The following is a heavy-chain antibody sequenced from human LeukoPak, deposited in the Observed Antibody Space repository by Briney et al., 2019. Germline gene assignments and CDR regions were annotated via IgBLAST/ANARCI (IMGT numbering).Heavy chain of an antibody. J-gene: IGHJ6*03. Sequence: GASVKVSCQASGYTSNRFGVAWVRQAPGQGLEWIGWISSDNGNTKYVDRLQGRVAMTIDRSTTTAYMELRSLRADDTAVYFCANVAKGRYFFYYMDVWGKGTTVTVSS. CDR3: ANVAKGRYFFYYMDV. D-gene: IGHD2-15*01. CDR1: GYTSNRFG. CDR2: ISSDNGNT. V-gene: IGHV1-18*01.